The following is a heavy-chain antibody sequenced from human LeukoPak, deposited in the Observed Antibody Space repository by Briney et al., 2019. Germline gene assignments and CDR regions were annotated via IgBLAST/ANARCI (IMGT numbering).Heavy chain of an antibody. CDR3: ARTISSSWSYYFDY. D-gene: IGHD6-13*01. CDR2: IFYTGTT. V-gene: IGHV4-61*08. CDR1: GGSISSGGYY. J-gene: IGHJ4*02. Sequence: PSETLSLTCTVSGGSISSGGYYWSWIRQPPGKGLEWIGYIFYTGTTNYNPSLKSRVTISVDTSKNQFSLKLSSVTAADTAVYFCARTISSSWSYYFDYWGQGTLVTVSS.